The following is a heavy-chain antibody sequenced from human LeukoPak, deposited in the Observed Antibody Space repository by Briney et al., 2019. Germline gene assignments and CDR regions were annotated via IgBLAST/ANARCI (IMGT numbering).Heavy chain of an antibody. D-gene: IGHD2-15*01. Sequence: GGSLRLSCAASGFTFSSYAMHWVRQAPGKGLEWVAVISYDGSNKYYADSVKGRFTISRDNSKNTLYLQMNSLRAEDTAVYYCARDGDIVGGHDFYYHMDVWGKGTTVTVSS. J-gene: IGHJ6*03. CDR2: ISYDGSNK. CDR1: GFTFSSYA. CDR3: ARDGDIVGGHDFYYHMDV. V-gene: IGHV3-30-3*01.